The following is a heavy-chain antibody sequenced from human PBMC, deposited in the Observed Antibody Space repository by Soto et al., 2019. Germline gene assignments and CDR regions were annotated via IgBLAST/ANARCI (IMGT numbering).Heavy chain of an antibody. CDR2: IIPIFGTA. D-gene: IGHD2-15*01. V-gene: IGHV1-69*13. CDR3: ARENCSGGSCYGWGWFDP. Sequence: SVKVSCKASGVTFSSYAISWVRQAPGQGLEWMGGIIPIFGTANYAQKFQGRVTITADESTSTAYMELSSLRSEDTAVYYCARENCSGGSCYGWGWFDPWGQGTLVTVSS. CDR1: GVTFSSYA. J-gene: IGHJ5*02.